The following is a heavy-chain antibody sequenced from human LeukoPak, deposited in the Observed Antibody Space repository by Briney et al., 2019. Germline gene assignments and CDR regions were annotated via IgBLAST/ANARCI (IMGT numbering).Heavy chain of an antibody. Sequence: GGSLRLSCAASGFTVSSNCMSWVRQAPGKGLEWVAVIYSEGSTYYADSVKGRFTISRHNSRNTLYLQMTSLRAEDTAMYYCASRSGSYYIHAFDIWGQGTVVTVSS. CDR1: GFTVSSNC. J-gene: IGHJ3*02. D-gene: IGHD1-26*01. CDR2: IYSEGST. CDR3: ASRSGSYYIHAFDI. V-gene: IGHV3-53*01.